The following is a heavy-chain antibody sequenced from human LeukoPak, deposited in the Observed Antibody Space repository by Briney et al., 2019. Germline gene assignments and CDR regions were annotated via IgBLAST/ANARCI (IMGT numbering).Heavy chain of an antibody. CDR2: ISGSGGST. D-gene: IGHD1-1*01. CDR3: AKDSGDIYYYYYMDV. J-gene: IGHJ6*03. Sequence: GGSLRLSCAASGFTFSSFAMSWVRQAPGKGLEWVSVISGSGGSTYYADSVKGRFIISRDKSKNTLYLQMNSLRAEDTAVYYCAKDSGDIYYYYYMDVWGKGTTVTVSS. V-gene: IGHV3-23*01. CDR1: GFTFSSFA.